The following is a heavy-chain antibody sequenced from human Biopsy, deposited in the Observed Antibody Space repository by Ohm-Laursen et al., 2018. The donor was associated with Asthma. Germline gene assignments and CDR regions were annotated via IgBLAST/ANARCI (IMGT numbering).Heavy chain of an antibody. CDR1: GGTFSNFA. D-gene: IGHD6-19*01. J-gene: IGHJ6*02. CDR2: IMTVFGTT. CDR3: ARCQVGYSSGWSLLLKKIYYSGMDV. Sequence: RLSCKAPGGTFSNFAISWVRQAPGQGLEWLGGIMTVFGTTNDAQKFQGRVTITADESTSTAYMEVTSLRSEDTAIYYCARCQVGYSSGWSLLLKKIYYSGMDVWGQGTAVTVSS. V-gene: IGHV1-69*01.